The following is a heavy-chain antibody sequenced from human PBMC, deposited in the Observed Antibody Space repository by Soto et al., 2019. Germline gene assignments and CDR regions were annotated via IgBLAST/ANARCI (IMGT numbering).Heavy chain of an antibody. Sequence: SETLSLTCAVSGGSISSGGYSWSWIRQPPGKGLEWIGYIYYSGSTNYNPSLKSRVTISVDTSKNQFSLKLSSVTAADTAVYYCARGAAAVPYYYYYSGMDVWGQGTTVTVSS. CDR3: ARGAAAVPYYYYYSGMDV. J-gene: IGHJ6*02. D-gene: IGHD6-13*01. V-gene: IGHV4-61*08. CDR1: GGSISSGGYS. CDR2: IYYSGST.